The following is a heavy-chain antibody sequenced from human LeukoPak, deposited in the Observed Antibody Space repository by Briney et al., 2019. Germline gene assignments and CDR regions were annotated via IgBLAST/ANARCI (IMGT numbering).Heavy chain of an antibody. CDR2: IHPYGTT. Sequence: PSETLSLTCAVYGGSFSGYHCSWIRQTPGQRLEWIGEIHPYGTTHYNPSLKSRVTMSLDTSKDQFSLRLNSVTAADTAVYYCTRGLDHAKMGYWGQGTLVTVSS. J-gene: IGHJ4*02. D-gene: IGHD1-1*01. CDR3: TRGLDHAKMGY. V-gene: IGHV4-34*01. CDR1: GGSFSGYH.